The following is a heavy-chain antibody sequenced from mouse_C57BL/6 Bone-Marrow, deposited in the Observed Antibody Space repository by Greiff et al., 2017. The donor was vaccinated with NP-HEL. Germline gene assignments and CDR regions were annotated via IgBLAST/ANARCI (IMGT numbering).Heavy chain of an antibody. V-gene: IGHV14-4*01. Sequence: EVKVEESGAELVRPGASVKLSCTASGFDIKDDYMHWVKQRPEQGLEWIGWIDPGNGDTEYASKFQGKATITADTSSNTAYLQLSSLTSEDTAVYYCTTDIDDYSWYFDVWGTGTTVTVSS. CDR1: GFDIKDDY. CDR2: IDPGNGDT. CDR3: TTDIDDYSWYFDV. D-gene: IGHD2-3*01. J-gene: IGHJ1*03.